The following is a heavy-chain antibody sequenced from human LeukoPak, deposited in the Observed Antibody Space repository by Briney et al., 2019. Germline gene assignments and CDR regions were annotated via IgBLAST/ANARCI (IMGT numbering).Heavy chain of an antibody. Sequence: SETLSLTCTVSGGSISSSSYYWGWIRQPPGKGLEWIGYIYYSGSTNYNPSLKSRVTISVDTSKNQFSLKLSSVTAADTAVYYCARTPVFGWFDPWGQGTLVTVSS. D-gene: IGHD3-10*01. CDR2: IYYSGST. CDR3: ARTPVFGWFDP. V-gene: IGHV4-61*05. CDR1: GGSISSSSYY. J-gene: IGHJ5*02.